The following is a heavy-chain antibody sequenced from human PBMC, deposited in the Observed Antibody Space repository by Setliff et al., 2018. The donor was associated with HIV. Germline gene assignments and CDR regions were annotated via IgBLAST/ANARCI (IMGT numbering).Heavy chain of an antibody. V-gene: IGHV4-39*01. CDR3: ARPLTTSFNFWSGYWTDY. J-gene: IGHJ4*01. CDR1: GGSISSSSYY. D-gene: IGHD3-3*01. CDR2: IYYSGST. Sequence: SETLSLTCTVSGGSISSSSYYWGWIRQPPGKGLEWIGSIYYSGSTYYNPSLRSRVTPSVDTSKNQFSLRLTSVTAADTAMYYCARPLTTSFNFWSGYWTDYWGHGTLVTVSS.